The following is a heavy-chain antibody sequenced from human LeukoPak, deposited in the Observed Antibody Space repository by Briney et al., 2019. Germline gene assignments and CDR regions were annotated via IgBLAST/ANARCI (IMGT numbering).Heavy chain of an antibody. CDR1: GFIFSSYW. Sequence: GGSLRLSCAASGFIFSSYWMSWVRQAPGKGLEWVANIKQDGSQKYYVDSVKGRFTISRDNAKNSLYLQMNSLRAEDTAVYYCASGTYYRGFDAWGQGTLVTVSS. V-gene: IGHV3-7*01. D-gene: IGHD1-26*01. CDR3: ASGTYYRGFDA. J-gene: IGHJ5*02. CDR2: IKQDGSQK.